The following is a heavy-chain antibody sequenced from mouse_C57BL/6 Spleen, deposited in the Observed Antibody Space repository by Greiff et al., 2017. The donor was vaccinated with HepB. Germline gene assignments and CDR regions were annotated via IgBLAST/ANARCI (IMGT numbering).Heavy chain of an antibody. CDR2: IYPSDSET. CDR1: GYTFTSYW. V-gene: IGHV1-61*01. J-gene: IGHJ4*01. D-gene: IGHD2-3*01. CDR3: ARQDDGYYPYYAMDY. Sequence: VQLQQPGAELVRPGSSVKLSCKASGYTFTSYWMDWVKQRPGQGLEWIGNIYPSDSETHYNQKFKDKATLTVDKSSSTAYMQLSSLTSEDSAVYYCARQDDGYYPYYAMDYWGQGTSVTVSS.